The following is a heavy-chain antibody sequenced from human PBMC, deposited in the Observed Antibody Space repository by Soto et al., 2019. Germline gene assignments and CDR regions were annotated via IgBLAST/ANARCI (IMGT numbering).Heavy chain of an antibody. CDR3: ARDLRGPAPVRDYYYYGMDV. D-gene: IGHD4-17*01. CDR1: GGSISGYY. Sequence: TSETLSLTCTVSGGSISGYYWSWIRQPPGKGLEWIGYIYYSGSTNYNPSLKSRVTISVDTSKNQFSLKLSSVTAADTAVYYCARDLRGPAPVRDYYYYGMDVWGQGTTVTV. J-gene: IGHJ6*02. CDR2: IYYSGST. V-gene: IGHV4-59*01.